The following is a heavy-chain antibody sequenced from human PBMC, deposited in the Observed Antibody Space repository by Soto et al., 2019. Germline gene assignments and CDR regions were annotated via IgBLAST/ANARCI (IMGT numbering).Heavy chain of an antibody. CDR3: AGYNYGSYAFDI. Sequence: SETLSLPCTLSGDSINNYSWSWIRQPAGKGLEWIGRIYTSGTTNYNPSLKRRITMSVDTSKNQFSLKLSSVTAADTAVYYCAGYNYGSYAFDIWGQGTMVTVSS. V-gene: IGHV4-4*07. D-gene: IGHD3-10*01. J-gene: IGHJ3*02. CDR1: GDSINNYS. CDR2: IYTSGTT.